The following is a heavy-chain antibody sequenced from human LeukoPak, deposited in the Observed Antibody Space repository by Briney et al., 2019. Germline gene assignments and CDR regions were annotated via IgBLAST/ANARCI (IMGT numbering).Heavy chain of an antibody. J-gene: IGHJ4*02. CDR2: ISSTADTK. CDR1: RFRFSDYY. CDR3: ARETRYSYPN. Sequence: GGSLRLSCAASRFRFSDYYMTWIRQAPGKGLEWISCISSTADTKLYADSVKGRFTISRDNAKNSLYLQMTSLRAEDTAVYYCARETRYSYPNWGQGTLVTVSS. D-gene: IGHD5-18*01. V-gene: IGHV3-11*01.